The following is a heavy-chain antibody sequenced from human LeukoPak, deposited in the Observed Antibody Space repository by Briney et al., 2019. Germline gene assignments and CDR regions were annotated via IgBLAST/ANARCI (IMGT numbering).Heavy chain of an antibody. D-gene: IGHD4/OR15-4a*01. CDR2: ISSYNGNT. J-gene: IGHJ4*02. Sequence: ASVKVSCKASGYIFTRYGISWVRQAPGQGLEWMGWISSYNGNTNYAQKLQGRVTITTDISTNTAYMELRSLGSDDTAFYYCARDFIYGGRLFDYWGQGTLVTVSS. CDR1: GYIFTRYG. V-gene: IGHV1-18*01. CDR3: ARDFIYGGRLFDY.